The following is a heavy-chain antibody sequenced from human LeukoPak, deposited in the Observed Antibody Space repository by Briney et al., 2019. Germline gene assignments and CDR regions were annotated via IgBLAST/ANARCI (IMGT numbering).Heavy chain of an antibody. V-gene: IGHV3-7*03. D-gene: IGHD3-9*01. CDR3: ARVRLANTPEFFQH. J-gene: IGHJ1*01. CDR2: IKQDGSEK. CDR1: GFTFSGYC. Sequence: GGSLRLSCAASGFTFSGYCMSWVRQAPGKGLEWVASIKQDGSEKRYVDSVKGRFTISRDNTENSLYLQMNSLGAEDTALYYCARVRLANTPEFFQHWGQGTLVTVSS.